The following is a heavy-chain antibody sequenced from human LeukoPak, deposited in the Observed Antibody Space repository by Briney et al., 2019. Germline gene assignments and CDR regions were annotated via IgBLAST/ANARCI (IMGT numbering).Heavy chain of an antibody. CDR1: GFTFSSYA. D-gene: IGHD3-9*01. Sequence: GGSLRLSCAASGFTFSSYAMSWVRQAPWKGLEWVSAISGSGGRTYYADSVKGRFTISRDNSKNTLYLQMNSLRAEDTAVYYCAKDSPPVRPRYFVIPYDYWGQGTLVTVSS. CDR3: AKDSPPVRPRYFVIPYDY. J-gene: IGHJ4*02. V-gene: IGHV3-23*01. CDR2: ISGSGGRT.